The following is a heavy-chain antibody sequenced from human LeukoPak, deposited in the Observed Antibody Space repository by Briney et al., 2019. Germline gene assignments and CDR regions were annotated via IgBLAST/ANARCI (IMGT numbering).Heavy chain of an antibody. D-gene: IGHD1-26*01. V-gene: IGHV4-34*01. J-gene: IGHJ4*02. Sequence: SETLSLTCAVYGGSFSGYYWSWIRQPPGKGPEWIGEINHSGSTNYNPSLKSRVTISVDTSKNQFSLKLSSVTAAHTAVYYCARFLRTSSGSYFDYWGQGTLVTVSS. CDR1: GGSFSGYY. CDR3: ARFLRTSSGSYFDY. CDR2: INHSGST.